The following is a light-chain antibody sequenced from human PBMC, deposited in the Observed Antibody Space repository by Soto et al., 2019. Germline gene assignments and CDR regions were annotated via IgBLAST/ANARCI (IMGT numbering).Light chain of an antibody. CDR1: QGIRND. CDR3: LQDYNYPLT. J-gene: IGKJ4*01. CDR2: GAS. Sequence: AIQMTQSPSSLSASVGDRVTITCRASQGIRNDLGWYQQKPGKPPKLLIYGASSLHSGVPSRFSGSGSGTDFTLIISSLQPEDFATYYCLQDYNYPLTCGGGTKVEIK. V-gene: IGKV1-6*01.